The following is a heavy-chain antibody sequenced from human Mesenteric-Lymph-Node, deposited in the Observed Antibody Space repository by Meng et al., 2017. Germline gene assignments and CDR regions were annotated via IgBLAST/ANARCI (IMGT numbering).Heavy chain of an antibody. CDR2: ISWNSGSI. Sequence: SLKISCAASGFTFDDYAMHWVRQAPGKGLEWVSGISWNSGSIGYADSVKGRFTISRDNSKNTLFLQMNSLRVEDTAVYYCARDPLIPVAGNSYDAFDIWGQGTMVTVSS. J-gene: IGHJ3*02. V-gene: IGHV3-9*01. D-gene: IGHD6-19*01. CDR1: GFTFDDYA. CDR3: ARDPLIPVAGNSYDAFDI.